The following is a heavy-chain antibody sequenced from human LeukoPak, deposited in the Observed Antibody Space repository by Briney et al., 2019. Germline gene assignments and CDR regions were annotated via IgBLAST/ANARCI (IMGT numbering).Heavy chain of an antibody. CDR3: ARDRRSSSGWYYFDY. D-gene: IGHD6-19*01. Sequence: ASVKVSCKASGYTFTSYYMHWVRQAPGQGLEWMGIINPSGGSTSYAQKFQGRVTMTRDTSTSTVYMELSSPRSEDTAVYYCARDRRSSSGWYYFDYWGQGTLVTVSS. V-gene: IGHV1-46*01. CDR2: INPSGGST. J-gene: IGHJ4*02. CDR1: GYTFTSYY.